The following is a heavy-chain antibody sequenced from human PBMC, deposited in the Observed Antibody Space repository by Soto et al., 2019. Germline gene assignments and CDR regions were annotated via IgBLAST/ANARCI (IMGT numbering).Heavy chain of an antibody. J-gene: IGHJ4*02. CDR3: ARSFGVAAAGPFDY. D-gene: IGHD6-13*01. Sequence: QVQLQESGPGLVKPSQTLSLTCTVSGGSISSGGYYWSWIRQHPGKGLEWIGYIYYSGSTYYNPSLKSCVTIPVETSKIQFSLKLSSVTAADTAVYYWARSFGVAAAGPFDYWGQGTLVTVSS. CDR2: IYYSGST. V-gene: IGHV4-31*03. CDR1: GGSISSGGYY.